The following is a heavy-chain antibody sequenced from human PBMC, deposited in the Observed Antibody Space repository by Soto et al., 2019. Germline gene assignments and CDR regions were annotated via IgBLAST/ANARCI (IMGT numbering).Heavy chain of an antibody. Sequence: SETLSLTCTVSGGSISSSSYYWGWIRQPPGKGLEWIGSIYYSGSTYYNPSLKSRVTISVDTSKNQFSLKLRSVTAADTAVYYCATLWFGESPYWGQGTLVTVS. CDR1: GGSISSSSYY. CDR3: ATLWFGESPY. V-gene: IGHV4-39*01. D-gene: IGHD3-10*01. CDR2: IYYSGST. J-gene: IGHJ4*02.